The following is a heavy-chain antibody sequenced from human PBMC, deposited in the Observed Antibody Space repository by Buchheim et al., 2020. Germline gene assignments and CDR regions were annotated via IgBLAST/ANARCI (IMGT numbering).Heavy chain of an antibody. D-gene: IGHD6-19*01. CDR2: IRSDGTDI. Sequence: QVQLVESGGGVVQPGRSLRLSCVASGFTLSSYGMHWVRQAPGKGPEWVAFIRSDGTDIYYADSVKGRFTISRDNPKNTLYLQMNSLRPEDTAVYYCASIPGYSTGWSYFDDWGQGTL. CDR3: ASIPGYSTGWSYFDD. V-gene: IGHV3-30*02. J-gene: IGHJ4*02. CDR1: GFTLSSYG.